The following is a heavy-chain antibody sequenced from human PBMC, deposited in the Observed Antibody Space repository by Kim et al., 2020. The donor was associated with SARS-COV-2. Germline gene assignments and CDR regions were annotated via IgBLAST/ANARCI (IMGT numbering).Heavy chain of an antibody. J-gene: IGHJ6*02. Sequence: SETLSLTCAVFGGSVSSNYWWSWVRLSPGKGPEWIGEIYRKGDTNKNPSLKSRVIISLDKSNNEFSLRLTSVTAADTAVYFCARHLAGADAMDVWGQGTTVIVSS. CDR1: GGSVSSNYW. CDR2: IYRKGDT. D-gene: IGHD3-10*01. V-gene: IGHV4-4*02. CDR3: ARHLAGADAMDV.